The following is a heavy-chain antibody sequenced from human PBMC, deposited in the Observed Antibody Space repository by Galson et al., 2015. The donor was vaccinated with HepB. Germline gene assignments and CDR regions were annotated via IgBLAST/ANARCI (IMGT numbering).Heavy chain of an antibody. CDR1: GGTFSSYA. J-gene: IGHJ5*02. D-gene: IGHD6-13*01. V-gene: IGHV1-69*05. Sequence: SVKVSCKASGGTFSSYAISWVRQAPGQGLEWMGGIIPIFGTANYAQKFQGWVTMTRDTSISTAYMELSRLRSDDTAVYYCARGSAGTNWFDPWGQGTLVTVSS. CDR2: IIPIFGTA. CDR3: ARGSAGTNWFDP.